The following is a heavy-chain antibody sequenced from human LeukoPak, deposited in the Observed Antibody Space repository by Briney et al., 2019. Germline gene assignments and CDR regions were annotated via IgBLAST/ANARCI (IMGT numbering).Heavy chain of an antibody. CDR3: ARVRWFGESPIPYYYYYYYMDV. Sequence: PSETLSLTCTVSGGSISSYYWSWIRQTAGKGLEWIGRIYTSGSTNYNPSLKSRVTMSVDTSKNQFSLKLSSVTAADTAVYYCARVRWFGESPIPYYYYYYYMDVWGKGTTVTVSS. D-gene: IGHD3-10*01. CDR1: GGSISSYY. CDR2: IYTSGST. V-gene: IGHV4-4*07. J-gene: IGHJ6*03.